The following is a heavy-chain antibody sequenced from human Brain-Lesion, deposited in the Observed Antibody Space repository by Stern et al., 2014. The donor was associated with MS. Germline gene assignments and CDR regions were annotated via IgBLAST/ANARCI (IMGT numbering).Heavy chain of an antibody. CDR2: IYYSGNT. CDR1: GGSVSSTSYA. D-gene: IGHD2-15*01. CDR3: AGEEDIRYCSGGSCTGNWFDP. Sequence: VQLVESGPGLVKPSETLSLTCTVAGGSVSSTSYAWAWIRQPPGKGLEWIGTIYYSGNTYYSTSLQSRLTISLDPSKNQFSLQLGSVTAADTAVYYCAGEEDIRYCSGGSCTGNWFDPWGQGTLVTVSS. J-gene: IGHJ5*02. V-gene: IGHV4-39*01.